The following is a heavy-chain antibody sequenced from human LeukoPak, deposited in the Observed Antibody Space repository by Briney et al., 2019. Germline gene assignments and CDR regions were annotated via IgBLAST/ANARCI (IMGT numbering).Heavy chain of an antibody. CDR3: ARMKWAAAND. Sequence: GASVKVSCKASGYTFTGYYMHWVRQAPGQGLEWMGWINPNSGDTNYAQNFQGRVTMTRDTSINTAYMELSSLRSDDTAVYYCARMKWAAANDWGQGTLVTVSS. CDR1: GYTFTGYY. J-gene: IGHJ4*02. V-gene: IGHV1-2*02. CDR2: INPNSGDT. D-gene: IGHD6-13*01.